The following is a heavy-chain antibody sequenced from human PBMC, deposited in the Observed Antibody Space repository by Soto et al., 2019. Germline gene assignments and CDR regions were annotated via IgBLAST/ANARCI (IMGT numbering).Heavy chain of an antibody. CDR2: ISGSGGST. J-gene: IGHJ3*02. V-gene: IGHV3-23*01. CDR3: AKDPDSSGYYYSAFDI. D-gene: IGHD3-22*01. Sequence: GGSRRRSCVASGISLEDYAIHWVRHVPGKGLAWVSAISGSGGSTYYADSVKGRFTISRDNSKNTLYLQMNSLRAEDTAVYYCAKDPDSSGYYYSAFDIWGQGTMVTVSS. CDR1: GISLEDYA.